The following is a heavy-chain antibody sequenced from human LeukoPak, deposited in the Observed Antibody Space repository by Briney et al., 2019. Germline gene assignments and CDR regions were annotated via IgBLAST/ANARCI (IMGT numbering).Heavy chain of an antibody. CDR2: ITPIFGTA. V-gene: IGHV1-69*06. CDR3: ARDAGYYYGSGSYYDF. D-gene: IGHD3-10*01. Sequence: ASVKVSCKASGGTFSSYAISWVRQAPGQGLEWMGGITPIFGTANYAQKFQGRVTITADKSTSTAYMELSSLRSEDTAVYYCARDAGYYYGSGSYYDFWGKGTTVTVSS. CDR1: GGTFSSYA. J-gene: IGHJ6*04.